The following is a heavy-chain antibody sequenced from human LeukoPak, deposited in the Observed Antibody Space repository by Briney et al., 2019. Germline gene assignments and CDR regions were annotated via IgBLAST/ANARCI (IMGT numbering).Heavy chain of an antibody. V-gene: IGHV1-2*02. CDR2: INPNSGGT. CDR3: ARDMIVGATCFDY. D-gene: IGHD1-26*01. CDR1: GYTSTGYY. J-gene: IGHJ4*02. Sequence: ASVKVSCKASGYTSTGYYMHWVRQAPGQGLEWMGWINPNSGGTNYAQKFQGRVTMTRDTSISTAYMELSRLRSDDTAVYYCARDMIVGATCFDYWGQGTLVTVSS.